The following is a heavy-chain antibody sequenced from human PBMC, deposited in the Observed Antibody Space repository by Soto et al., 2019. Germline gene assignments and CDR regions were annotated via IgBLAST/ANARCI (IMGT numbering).Heavy chain of an antibody. CDR2: ISPYSGNT. CDR3: AMVDNYVTPTPQDV. J-gene: IGHJ6*02. V-gene: IGHV1-18*01. Sequence: QVQLVQSGDEVRKPGSSVKVSCKASGYIFVNYGIAWVRQAPGQGLEWMGWISPYSGNTHYASKVQGRRTLPTDKSTSTAYMDMGSLTSGDTAVYYCAMVDNYVTPTPQDVWGQGTTVTVSS. D-gene: IGHD3-16*01. CDR1: GYIFVNYG.